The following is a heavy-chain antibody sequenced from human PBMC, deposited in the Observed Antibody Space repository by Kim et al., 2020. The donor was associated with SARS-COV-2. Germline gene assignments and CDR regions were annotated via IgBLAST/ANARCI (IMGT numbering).Heavy chain of an antibody. V-gene: IGHV5-10-1*01. J-gene: IGHJ4*02. CDR2: DSYT. CDR3: ARGSDYDY. D-gene: IGHD4-17*01. Sequence: DSYTTDSPSCQGHVTISADKSISTAYLQWSSLKASDTAIYYCARGSDYDYWGQGTLVTVSS.